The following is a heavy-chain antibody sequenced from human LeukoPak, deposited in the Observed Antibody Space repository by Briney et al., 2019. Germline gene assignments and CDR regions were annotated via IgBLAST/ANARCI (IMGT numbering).Heavy chain of an antibody. CDR1: TFTFSNYE. J-gene: IGHJ4*02. V-gene: IGHV3-48*03. CDR3: ARGYAYFDY. CDR2: ISSSGTTI. Sequence: GGSLRLSCAASTFTFSNYEMNWVRQAPGKGLEWVSYISSSGTTIYYADSVKGRFTISRDNAKNSLYLQMNSLRAKDTAVYYCARGYAYFDYWGQGTLVTVSS. D-gene: IGHD3-16*01.